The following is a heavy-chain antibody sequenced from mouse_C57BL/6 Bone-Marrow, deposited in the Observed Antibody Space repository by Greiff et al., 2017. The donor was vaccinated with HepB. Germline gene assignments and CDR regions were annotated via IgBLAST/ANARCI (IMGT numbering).Heavy chain of an antibody. J-gene: IGHJ2*01. V-gene: IGHV1-59*01. Sequence: VQLQQPGAELVRPGTSVKLSCEASGYTFTSYWMHWVKQRPGQGLEWIGVIDPSDSYTNYNQKFKGKATLTVDTSSSTAYMQLSSLTSEDSAVYYCARKLGRLWGKGTTLTVAS. CDR1: GYTFTSYW. CDR3: ARKLGRL. CDR2: IDPSDSYT. D-gene: IGHD4-1*01.